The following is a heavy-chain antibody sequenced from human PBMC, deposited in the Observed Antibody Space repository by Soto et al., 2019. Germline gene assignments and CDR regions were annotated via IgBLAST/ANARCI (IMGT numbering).Heavy chain of an antibody. V-gene: IGHV6-1*01. CDR2: TYYRSKWYN. CDR3: ARAMGGYCSSTSCLYYYYGMDV. CDR1: GDSVSSNSAA. J-gene: IGHJ6*02. Sequence: KQSQTLSLTCAISGDSVSSNSAAWNWIRQSPSRGLEWLGRTYYRSKWYNDYAVSVKSRITINPDTSKNQFSLQLNSVTPEDTAVYYCARAMGGYCSSTSCLYYYYGMDVWGQGTTVTVSS. D-gene: IGHD2-2*03.